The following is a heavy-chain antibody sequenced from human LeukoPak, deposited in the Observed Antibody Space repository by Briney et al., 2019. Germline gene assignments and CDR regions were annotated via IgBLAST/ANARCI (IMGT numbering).Heavy chain of an antibody. J-gene: IGHJ5*02. Sequence: SETLSLTCSVSGGSISSGSYYWGWIRQPPGKGLEWIGNFYYSGSTYYNPSLKSRVTISVDTSKNQFSLRLSSVTAADTAVYYCARLQYCSGTSCYWFDPWGQGTLVTVSS. D-gene: IGHD2-2*01. CDR3: ARLQYCSGTSCYWFDP. V-gene: IGHV4-39*07. CDR1: GGSISSGSYY. CDR2: FYYSGST.